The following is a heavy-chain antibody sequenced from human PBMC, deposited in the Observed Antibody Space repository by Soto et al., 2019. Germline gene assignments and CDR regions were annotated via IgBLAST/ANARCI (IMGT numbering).Heavy chain of an antibody. CDR3: ARARYCSGGSCYPRFDP. Sequence: QVQLQESGRGLVKPSQTLSLTCTVSSGSISSGRYYWSWIRQHPGKGLEWIGYIYYSGSTYYNPSLKRRVTISVDTSKNQFSLKLSSVTAADTAVYYCARARYCSGGSCYPRFDPWGQGTLVTVSS. D-gene: IGHD2-15*01. V-gene: IGHV4-31*03. J-gene: IGHJ5*02. CDR1: SGSISSGRYY. CDR2: IYYSGST.